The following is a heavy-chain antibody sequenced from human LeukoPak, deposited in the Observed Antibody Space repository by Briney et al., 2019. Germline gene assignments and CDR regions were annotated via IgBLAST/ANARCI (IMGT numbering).Heavy chain of an antibody. CDR2: IWYDGSNK. V-gene: IGHV3-33*01. CDR3: ARDSHYYGSGSPPRFDY. J-gene: IGHJ4*02. CDR1: GFTFSSYG. Sequence: GGSLRLSCAASGFTFSSYGMHWVRQAPGKGLEWVAVIWYDGSNKYYADSVKGRFTISRDNSKSTLYLQMNSLRAEDTAVYYCARDSHYYGSGSPPRFDYWGQGTLATVSS. D-gene: IGHD3-10*01.